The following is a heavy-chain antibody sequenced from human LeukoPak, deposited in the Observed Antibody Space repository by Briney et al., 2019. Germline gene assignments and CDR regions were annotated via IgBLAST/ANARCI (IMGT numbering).Heavy chain of an antibody. CDR1: GYTFTGYY. J-gene: IGHJ4*02. CDR3: ARDPLRRTFDY. V-gene: IGHV1-2*07. Sequence: ASVKVSCKASGYTFTGYYMHWVRQAPGQGLEWMGWINPDSGGTNYAHKFQGRVTMTRDTSITTAYMELSRLRSDDTAVYYCARDPLRRTFDYWGQGTLVTVSS. CDR2: INPDSGGT. D-gene: IGHD4-17*01.